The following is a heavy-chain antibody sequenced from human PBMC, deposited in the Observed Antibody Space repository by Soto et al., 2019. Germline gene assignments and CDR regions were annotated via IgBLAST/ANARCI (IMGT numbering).Heavy chain of an antibody. CDR2: INPSGGST. CDR1: GYTFTSYY. J-gene: IGHJ5*02. Sequence: QVQLVQSGAEVKKPGASVKVSCKASGYTFTSYYMHWVRQAPGQGLEWMGIINPSGGSTSYAQKFQGRVTMTRDTSTSTVYMELSRVRSEDTAVYYCARELQLGGSGSYSWFDPWGQGTLVTVSS. V-gene: IGHV1-46*03. CDR3: ARELQLGGSGSYSWFDP. D-gene: IGHD3-10*01.